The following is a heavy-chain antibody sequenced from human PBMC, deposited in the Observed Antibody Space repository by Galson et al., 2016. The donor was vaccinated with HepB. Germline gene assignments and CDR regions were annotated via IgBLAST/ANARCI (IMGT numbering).Heavy chain of an antibody. Sequence: SLRLSCATAGFAFNDHALHWVRQAPGKGLEWVAVISYNGRKKYYADSVKGRFTISRDNSNNTLDLEMTSLRIEDTAIYFCARGNEVVALDHWGQGTLVTVSP. D-gene: IGHD1-1*01. J-gene: IGHJ4*02. CDR1: GFAFNDHA. CDR2: ISYNGRKK. CDR3: ARGNEVVALDH. V-gene: IGHV3-30*04.